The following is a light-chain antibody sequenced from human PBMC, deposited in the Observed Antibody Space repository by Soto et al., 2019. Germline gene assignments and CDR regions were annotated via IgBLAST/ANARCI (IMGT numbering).Light chain of an antibody. CDR3: ASWDNSLNGYG. J-gene: IGLJ1*01. CDR2: SNN. Sequence: QSVLTQPPSASGTPGQRVTISCSGSSSNIGRNTVSWYQQLPGTAPKLLIYSNNQRPSGVPDRFSGSKSGTSASLAISGLQFEDEAGYYCASWDNSLNGYGFGAGTKLTVL. V-gene: IGLV1-44*01. CDR1: SSNIGRNT.